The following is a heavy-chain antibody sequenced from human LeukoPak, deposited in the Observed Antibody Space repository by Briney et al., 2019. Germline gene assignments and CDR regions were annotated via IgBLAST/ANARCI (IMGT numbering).Heavy chain of an antibody. CDR3: AGHEYSGSYYGLSWFDP. D-gene: IGHD1-26*01. V-gene: IGHV4-39*01. CDR2: IYYSGST. Sequence: SETLSLTXTVSGGSISSSGYYWGWIRQPPGKGLEWIASIYYSGSTYYNPSLKSRVTISVDTSKNQLSLKLSSLTAADTAVYYCAGHEYSGSYYGLSWFDPWGQGTLVTVSS. CDR1: GGSISSSGYY. J-gene: IGHJ5*02.